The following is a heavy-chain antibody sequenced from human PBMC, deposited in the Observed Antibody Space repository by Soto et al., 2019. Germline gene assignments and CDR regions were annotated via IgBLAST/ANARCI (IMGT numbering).Heavy chain of an antibody. V-gene: IGHV4-30-2*01. Sequence: SETLSLTCAVSGGSISSGGYSWSWIRQPPGRGLEWIGYIYHSGSTYYNPSLKSRVTISVDRSKNQFSLKLSSVTAADTAVYYCARLRVTTVDYWGQGTLVTVSS. J-gene: IGHJ4*02. CDR2: IYHSGST. CDR3: ARLRVTTVDY. D-gene: IGHD4-17*01. CDR1: GGSISSGGYS.